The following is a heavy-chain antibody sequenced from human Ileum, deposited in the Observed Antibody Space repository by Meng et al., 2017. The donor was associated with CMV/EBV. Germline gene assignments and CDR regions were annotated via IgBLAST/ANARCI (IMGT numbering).Heavy chain of an antibody. D-gene: IGHD6-19*01. CDR3: ARWRSSGWYFFDF. CDR2: MYHSGST. V-gene: IGHV4-39*07. Sequence: QLQLQESGPALVKPSETLSLTCRFTGGSVSSNTYYWAWIRQSPGVGLEWIGSMYHSGSTYHNPSLKSRVTISVDTSKNQFSLKLNSVTAAGTAVYYCARWRSSGWYFFDFWGQGTLVTVSS. CDR1: GGSVSSNTYY. J-gene: IGHJ4*02.